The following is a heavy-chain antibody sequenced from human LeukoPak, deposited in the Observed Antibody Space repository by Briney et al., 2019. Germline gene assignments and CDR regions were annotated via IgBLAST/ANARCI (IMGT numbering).Heavy chain of an antibody. J-gene: IGHJ4*02. Sequence: PGGSLRLSCAASGFTFSSYWMSWVRQAPGKGLEWVANIKQDGSEKYNVDSVKGRFTISRDNAKNSLYLQMNSLRVDDTAVYYCARVFSYCDYDSPFDYWGQGTLVTVSS. V-gene: IGHV3-7*01. CDR3: ARVFSYCDYDSPFDY. CDR1: GFTFSSYW. D-gene: IGHD4-17*01. CDR2: IKQDGSEK.